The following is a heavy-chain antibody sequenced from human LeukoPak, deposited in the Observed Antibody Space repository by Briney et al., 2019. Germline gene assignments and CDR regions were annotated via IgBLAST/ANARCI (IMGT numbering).Heavy chain of an antibody. CDR3: ARGNIVATTFDY. Sequence: SVKVSCKASGGTFSSYAISWVRQAPGQGLEWMGRIIPIFGTANYAQKFQGRVTITTDESTSAAYMELSSLRSEDTAVYYCARGNIVATTFDYWGQGTLVTVSS. J-gene: IGHJ4*02. V-gene: IGHV1-69*05. CDR2: IIPIFGTA. D-gene: IGHD5-12*01. CDR1: GGTFSSYA.